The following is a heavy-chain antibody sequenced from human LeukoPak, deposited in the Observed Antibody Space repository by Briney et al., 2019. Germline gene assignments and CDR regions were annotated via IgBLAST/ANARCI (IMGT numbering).Heavy chain of an antibody. CDR2: VYYSGRT. J-gene: IGHJ4*02. Sequence: SSETLSLTCTVSGGSINTYYWSWIRQPPGKGLEWIGFVYYSGRTSYNPSLKSRVTISVDTSKNQFSLKLSSVTAADTAVYYCARHFVTTDPFDYRGQGTLVTVSS. D-gene: IGHD4-11*01. CDR1: GGSINTYY. V-gene: IGHV4-59*08. CDR3: ARHFVTTDPFDY.